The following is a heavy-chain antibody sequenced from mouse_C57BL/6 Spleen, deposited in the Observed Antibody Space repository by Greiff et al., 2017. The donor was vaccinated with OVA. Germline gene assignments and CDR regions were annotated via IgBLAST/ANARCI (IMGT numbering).Heavy chain of an antibody. CDR3: ARALYYYFDY. D-gene: IGHD1-1*01. V-gene: IGHV1-4*01. CDR2: INPSSGYT. CDR1: GYTFTSYT. J-gene: IGHJ2*01. Sequence: VQLQESGAELARPGASVKMSCKASGYTFTSYTMHWVKQRPGQGLEWIGYINPSSGYTKYNQKFKDKATLTADKSSSTAYMQLSSLTSEDSAVYYCARALYYYFDYWGQGTTLTVSS.